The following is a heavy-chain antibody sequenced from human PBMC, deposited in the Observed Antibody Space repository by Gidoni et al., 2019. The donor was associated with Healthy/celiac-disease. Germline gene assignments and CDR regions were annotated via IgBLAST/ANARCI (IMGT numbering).Heavy chain of an antibody. CDR1: GLTFSDHY. D-gene: IGHD4-17*01. J-gene: IGHJ4*02. V-gene: IGHV3-72*01. CDR2: TRNKANSYTT. CDR3: ARGYYGDEEAVFDY. Sequence: EVQLVVSGGGLVQPGGSLRLSCTASGLTFSDHYLDWVRQAQGKGLEWVGRTRNKANSYTTEYAASVKGRFTISRDDSKNSLYLQMNSLKAEDTAVYYCARGYYGDEEAVFDYWGQGTLVTVSS.